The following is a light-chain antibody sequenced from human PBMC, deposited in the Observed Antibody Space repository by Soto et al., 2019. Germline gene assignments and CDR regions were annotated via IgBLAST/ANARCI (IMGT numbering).Light chain of an antibody. CDR2: GAS. J-gene: IGKJ3*01. Sequence: EIVLTQSPGTLSLSPGERATLSCRASQSVSSSYLAWYQQKPGQAPRLLIYGASSRGTGIPDRFSGSGSGTDFTLTISRLEPEEFAVYYCQQYGSSPFTFGPGTKVDIK. V-gene: IGKV3-20*01. CDR3: QQYGSSPFT. CDR1: QSVSSSY.